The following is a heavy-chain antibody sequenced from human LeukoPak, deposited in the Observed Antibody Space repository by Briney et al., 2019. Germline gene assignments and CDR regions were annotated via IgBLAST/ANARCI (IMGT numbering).Heavy chain of an antibody. CDR3: ARSMYGGTAMVTPFDY. V-gene: IGHV4-39*07. D-gene: IGHD5-18*01. J-gene: IGHJ4*02. CDR2: IYYSGST. Sequence: PSETLSLTCTVSGGSISRSSYYWGWIRQPPGKGLEWIGSIYYSGSTYYNPSLKSRVTISVDTSKNQFSLKLSSVTAADTAVYYCARSMYGGTAMVTPFDYWGQGTLVTVSS. CDR1: GGSISRSSYY.